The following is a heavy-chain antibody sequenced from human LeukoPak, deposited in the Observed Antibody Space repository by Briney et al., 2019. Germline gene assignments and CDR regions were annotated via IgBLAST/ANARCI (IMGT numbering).Heavy chain of an antibody. D-gene: IGHD3-3*01. CDR2: IYYTGST. CDR3: ARHPAIFVMYYFDY. CDR1: GGSISSSSYY. Sequence: PSETLSLTCTVSGGSISSSSYYWGWVRQPPGKGLEYIGSIYYTGSTYYNPSLESRVTMSVDTSKNQFSLKLNSVTAADTVMYYCARHPAIFVMYYFDYWGQGTLVTVSS. J-gene: IGHJ4*02. V-gene: IGHV4-39*01.